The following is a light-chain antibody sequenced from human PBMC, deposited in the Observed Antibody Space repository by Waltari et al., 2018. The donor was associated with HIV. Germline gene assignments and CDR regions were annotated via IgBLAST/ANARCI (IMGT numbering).Light chain of an antibody. CDR2: GAS. J-gene: IGKJ1*01. Sequence: DIHITQSPPSLSASVGQRLTIPCRASQTVRSSLAWYQQRPGKAPKPLVYGASKLQTEVPSRFSAGGSGTNFSLTISSLKPEDFATYICQQYYTFPRTFGRGTRVDMK. CDR3: QQYYTFPRT. V-gene: IGKV1D-16*01. CDR1: QTVRSS.